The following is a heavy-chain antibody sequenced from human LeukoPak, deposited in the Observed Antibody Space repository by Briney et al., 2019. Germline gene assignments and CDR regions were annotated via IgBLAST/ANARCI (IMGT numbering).Heavy chain of an antibody. CDR2: ITATSLHI. CDR3: ARDRAYGDYAA. J-gene: IGHJ5*02. V-gene: IGHV3-21*04. CDR1: GVTFSGYS. D-gene: IGHD4-17*01. Sequence: GGSLRLSCAASGVTFSGYSMNWVRQAPGKGLEWVSAITATSLHIYYADSVKGRFTISRDNAKNSLYLQMNSLRVDDTAVYYCARDRAYGDYAAWGQGTLVTVSS.